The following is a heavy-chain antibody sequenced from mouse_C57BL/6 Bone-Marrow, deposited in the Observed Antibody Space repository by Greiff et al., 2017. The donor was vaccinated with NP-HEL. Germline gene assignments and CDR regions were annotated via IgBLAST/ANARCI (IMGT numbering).Heavy chain of an antibody. Sequence: EVKLVDSGGDLVKPGGSLKLSCAASGFTFSSYGMSWVRQTPDKRLEWVATISSGGSYTYYPDSVKGRFTISRDNAKNTLYLQMSSLKSEDTAMYYCARRGGLLRYYYAMDYWGQGTSVTVSS. D-gene: IGHD1-1*01. CDR2: ISSGGSYT. CDR1: GFTFSSYG. CDR3: ARRGGLLRYYYAMDY. V-gene: IGHV5-6*02. J-gene: IGHJ4*01.